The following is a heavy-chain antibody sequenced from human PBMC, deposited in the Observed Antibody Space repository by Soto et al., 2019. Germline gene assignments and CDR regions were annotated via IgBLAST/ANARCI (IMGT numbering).Heavy chain of an antibody. Sequence: QVQLVESVGGVVQPGRSLRLSCAASGFTFSSYGMHWVRQAPGKGLEWVAVIWYDGSNKYYADSVKGRFTISRDNSKNTLYLQMNSLSAEDTAVYYCARERSADIWGEWELQGDYWCQGTLVTVSS. CDR1: GFTFSSYG. J-gene: IGHJ4*02. D-gene: IGHD1-26*01. CDR2: IWYDGSNK. V-gene: IGHV3-33*01. CDR3: ARERSADIWGEWELQGDY.